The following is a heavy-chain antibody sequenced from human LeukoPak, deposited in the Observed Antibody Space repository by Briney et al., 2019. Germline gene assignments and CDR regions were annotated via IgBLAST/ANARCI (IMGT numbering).Heavy chain of an antibody. CDR3: ARSTAMDTDYYYYYGMDV. CDR1: SGSISSYY. CDR2: IYYSGST. V-gene: IGHV4-59*01. J-gene: IGHJ6*02. Sequence: ASETLSLTCTVSSGSISSYYWSWIRQPPGKGLEWIGYIYYSGSTNYNPSLKSRVTISVDTSKNQFSLKLSSVTAADTAVYYCARSTAMDTDYYYYYGMDVWGQGTTVTVSS. D-gene: IGHD5-18*01.